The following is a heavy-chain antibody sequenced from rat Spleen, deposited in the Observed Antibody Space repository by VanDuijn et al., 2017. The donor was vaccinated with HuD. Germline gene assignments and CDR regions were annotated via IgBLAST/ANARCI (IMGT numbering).Heavy chain of an antibody. CDR2: ITNTGINT. D-gene: IGHD1-4*01. CDR3: ATQGITAPHFDY. V-gene: IGHV5S23*01. Sequence: EVQLVESGGGLVQPGRSLKVSCAASGFTFSNYGMAWVRQAPGKGLEWVASITNTGINTYYPDSVKGRFTISRDIAKSTLFLQMNSLKSEDTATYYCATQGITAPHFDYWGQGVMVTVSS. CDR1: GFTFSNYG. J-gene: IGHJ2*01.